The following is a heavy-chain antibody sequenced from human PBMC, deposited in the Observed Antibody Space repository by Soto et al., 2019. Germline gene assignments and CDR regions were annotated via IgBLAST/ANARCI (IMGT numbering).Heavy chain of an antibody. Sequence: GGSLRLSXAASGFTFSDYGLSWVRQAPGKGLEWVSSISGSRGSTTYYAGSVKGRFTISRDNSKNTLYLQMNSLRVEDTAVYYCAQDRGCSGSTCYRAYWGPGTLVTVSS. V-gene: IGHV3-23*01. CDR3: AQDRGCSGSTCYRAY. CDR2: ISGSRGSTT. J-gene: IGHJ4*02. D-gene: IGHD2-2*01. CDR1: GFTFSDYG.